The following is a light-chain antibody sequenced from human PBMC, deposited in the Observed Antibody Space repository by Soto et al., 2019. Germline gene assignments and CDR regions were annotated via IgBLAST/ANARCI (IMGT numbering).Light chain of an antibody. CDR1: QSVDKW. Sequence: DIQMTQSPSTLSASVGDRVTITCRASQSVDKWLAWYQQKLGKAPKLLIYKASTLEVGVPSRFSGGGSGTEFTLTIASLQPDDFATYYCQHYRNFPWTFGQGTKVEVK. CDR3: QHYRNFPWT. V-gene: IGKV1-5*03. CDR2: KAS. J-gene: IGKJ1*01.